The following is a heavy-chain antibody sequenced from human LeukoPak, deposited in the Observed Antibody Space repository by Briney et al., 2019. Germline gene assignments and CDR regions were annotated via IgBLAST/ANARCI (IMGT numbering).Heavy chain of an antibody. J-gene: IGHJ4*02. D-gene: IGHD1-26*01. CDR2: INHSRST. CDR1: GGSFSGYY. Sequence: SETLSLTCAVYGGSFSGYYWSWIRQPPGKGLECIGKINHSRSTNYNPSLKSRVTTSVDTSKNQFSLKLSSVTAADTAVYYCAREAGATTTYYFDYWGQGTLVTVSS. CDR3: AREAGATTTYYFDY. V-gene: IGHV4-34*01.